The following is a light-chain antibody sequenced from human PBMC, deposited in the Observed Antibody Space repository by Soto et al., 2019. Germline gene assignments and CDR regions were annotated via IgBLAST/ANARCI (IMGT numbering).Light chain of an antibody. Sequence: ETLMTQSPATPSVSPGERATLSCRPSQSVTNNLAWYQQKPGQPPRHLIYCASIRATDIPARFSGSGSGTESALTISSLNSEDFADYYCQQYNNWPRTFGPGTKVEI. CDR1: QSVTNN. CDR2: CAS. V-gene: IGKV3-15*01. CDR3: QQYNNWPRT. J-gene: IGKJ1*01.